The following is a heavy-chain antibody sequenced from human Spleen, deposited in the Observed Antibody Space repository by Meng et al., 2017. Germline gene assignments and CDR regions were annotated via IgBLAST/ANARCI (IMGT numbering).Heavy chain of an antibody. CDR3: TRNSYDSRHYVLGF. D-gene: IGHD3-10*02. CDR2: IYHGGST. Sequence: QVQLQESGPGLLKPSGTLSLTCAVSGDSISSNTWWSWVRQPPGKGLEWIGEIYHGGSTNYIPSLKSRVTISIEKSKNQFSLDLSSVTAADTAVYYCTRNSYDSRHYVLGFWGQGTLVTVYS. J-gene: IGHJ4*02. V-gene: IGHV4-4*02. CDR1: GDSISSNTW.